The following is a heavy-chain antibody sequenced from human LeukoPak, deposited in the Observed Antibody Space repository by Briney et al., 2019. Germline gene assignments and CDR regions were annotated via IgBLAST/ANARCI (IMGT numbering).Heavy chain of an antibody. CDR3: ATSSADSYFDY. CDR1: GFHYDDYA. V-gene: IGHV3-9*01. Sequence: PGGPLRLPCGASGFHYDDYAMHGVRHAPGKGREGVSHISWNSGIICYADSVKGRFTISRDNAKKSLYQQMNSLRAEDTALYYCATSSADSYFDYWGQGSLVTVSS. J-gene: IGHJ4*02. D-gene: IGHD6-25*01. CDR2: ISWNSGII.